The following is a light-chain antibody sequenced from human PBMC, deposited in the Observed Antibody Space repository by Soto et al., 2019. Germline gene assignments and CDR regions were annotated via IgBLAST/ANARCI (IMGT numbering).Light chain of an antibody. Sequence: DIQMTQSPSSLSASVGDRVTITCRASQSISSYLNWYQQKPGKAPKLLIYAASSLQSGVPLRFSGSGSGRDFTLTISSLQPEDFATYYCQQSYSTLGTFGQGTKLEIK. J-gene: IGKJ2*01. CDR2: AAS. CDR3: QQSYSTLGT. V-gene: IGKV1-39*01. CDR1: QSISSY.